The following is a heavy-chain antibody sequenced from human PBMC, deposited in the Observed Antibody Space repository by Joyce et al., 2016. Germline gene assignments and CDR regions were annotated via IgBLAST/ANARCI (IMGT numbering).Heavy chain of an antibody. V-gene: IGHV3-21*01. Sequence: VQLVESGGGLVEPGGSLRLSCATSGFTFSQYIMNWVRQAPGKGLEWVALISASGRYIYYADSVKGRFAISRDNGKNGWTSVYLQMNSLSPEDTAIYYCAREWAHYDLRGAFDHWGQGTLVAVSS. CDR3: AREWAHYDLRGAFDH. D-gene: IGHD3-3*01. J-gene: IGHJ4*02. CDR1: GFTFSQYI. CDR2: ISASGRYI.